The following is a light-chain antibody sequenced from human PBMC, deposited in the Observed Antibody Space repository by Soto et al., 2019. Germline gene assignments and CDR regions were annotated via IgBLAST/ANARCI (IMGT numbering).Light chain of an antibody. CDR2: YAS. Sequence: EIVLTQSPATLSLSPGERATLSCRASQSVNNYLAWYQQRPGQAPRLLIYYASNRATGIPARFSGSGSETDFTLTISSLEPEDFAVYYCQHRNNRPFSFGPGTKVDIK. V-gene: IGKV3-11*01. CDR1: QSVNNY. J-gene: IGKJ3*01. CDR3: QHRNNRPFS.